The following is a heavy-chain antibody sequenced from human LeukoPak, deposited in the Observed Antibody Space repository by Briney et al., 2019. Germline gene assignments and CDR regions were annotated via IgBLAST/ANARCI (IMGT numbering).Heavy chain of an antibody. J-gene: IGHJ4*02. D-gene: IGHD6-19*01. V-gene: IGHV4-59*01. CDR1: GGSIGSYY. CDR2: ISYSGST. Sequence: SETLSLTCTVSGGSIGSYYWSWIRQPPGKGLEWIGYISYSGSTNFNPSLKSRVTISVDTSKNQFSLKLSSVTAADTAVYYCARDPSSGWYYFDYWGQGTLVTVSS. CDR3: ARDPSSGWYYFDY.